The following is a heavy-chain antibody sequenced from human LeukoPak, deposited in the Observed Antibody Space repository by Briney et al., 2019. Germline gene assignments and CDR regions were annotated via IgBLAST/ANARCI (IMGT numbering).Heavy chain of an antibody. J-gene: IGHJ5*02. D-gene: IGHD3-9*01. Sequence: GGSLRLSCAASGFIFSDFSMTWVRQAPGKGLEWVANMNQDGNEKRYVDSVKGRFTISRDNAKNLLFLQMNNMRVEDTGVYYCARDVDRRDDPWGQGILVTVSS. CDR2: MNQDGNEK. CDR1: GFIFSDFS. V-gene: IGHV3-7*01. CDR3: ARDVDRRDDP.